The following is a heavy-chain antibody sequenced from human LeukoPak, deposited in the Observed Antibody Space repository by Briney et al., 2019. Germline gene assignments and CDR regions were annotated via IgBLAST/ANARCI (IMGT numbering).Heavy chain of an antibody. CDR3: ARVGSYYYGSSGYTDGDY. CDR1: GGTFSSYA. J-gene: IGHJ4*02. D-gene: IGHD3-22*01. V-gene: IGHV1-2*06. CDR2: INPNSGGT. Sequence: AASVKVSCKASGGTFSSYAISWVRQAPGQGLEWMGRINPNSGGTNYAQKFQGRVTMTRDTSISTAYMELSRLRSDDTAVYYCARVGSYYYGSSGYTDGDYWGQGTLVTVSS.